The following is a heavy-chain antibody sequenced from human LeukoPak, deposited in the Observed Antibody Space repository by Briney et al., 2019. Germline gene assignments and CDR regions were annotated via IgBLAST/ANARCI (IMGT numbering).Heavy chain of an antibody. V-gene: IGHV1-69*13. J-gene: IGHJ4*02. CDR2: IIPIFGTA. CDR3: AREKEMEMATVYFDY. D-gene: IGHD5-24*01. CDR1: GGTFSSYA. Sequence: VASVKVSCKASGGTFSSYAISWVRQAPGQGLEWMGGIIPIFGTANYAQKFQGRVTITADESTSTAYMELSSLRSEDTAVYYCAREKEMEMATVYFDYWGQGTLVTVSS.